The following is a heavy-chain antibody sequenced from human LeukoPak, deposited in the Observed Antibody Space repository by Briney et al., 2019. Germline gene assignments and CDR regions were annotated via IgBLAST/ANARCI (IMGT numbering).Heavy chain of an antibody. J-gene: IGHJ6*02. CDR1: GYTFTSYG. V-gene: IGHV1-18*01. D-gene: IGHD1-26*01. CDR3: ARDVVGANLNYYYYYGMDV. Sequence: ASVKVSCKASGYTFTSYGISWVRQAPGQGLEWMGWISAYNGNTNYAQKLQGRVTMTTDTSTGTAYMELRSLRSDDTAVYYCARDVVGANLNYYYYYGMDVWGQGTTVTVSS. CDR2: ISAYNGNT.